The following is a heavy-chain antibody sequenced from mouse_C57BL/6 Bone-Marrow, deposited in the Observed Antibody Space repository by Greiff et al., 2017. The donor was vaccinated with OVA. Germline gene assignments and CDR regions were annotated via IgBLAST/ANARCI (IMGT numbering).Heavy chain of an antibody. CDR1: GYSFTSYY. CDR2: IYPGSGNT. CDR3: ARIYYSNDGYFDY. D-gene: IGHD2-5*01. V-gene: IGHV1-66*01. Sequence: VQLQQSGPELVKPGASVKISCKASGYSFTSYYIHWVKQRPGQGLEWIGWIYPGSGNTKYNEKFKGKATLTADTSSSTAYMQLSSLTSEDSAVYYCARIYYSNDGYFDYWGQGTTLTVSS. J-gene: IGHJ2*01.